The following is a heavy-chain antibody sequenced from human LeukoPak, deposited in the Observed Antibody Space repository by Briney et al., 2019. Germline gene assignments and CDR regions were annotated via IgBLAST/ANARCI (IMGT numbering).Heavy chain of an antibody. CDR2: TSGSGGST. CDR1: GFTFSSYA. V-gene: IGHV3-23*01. D-gene: IGHD4-11*01. J-gene: IGHJ4*02. Sequence: PGGSLRLSCAASGFTFSSYAMSWVRQAPGKGLEWVSATSGSGGSTYYADSVKGRFTISRDNSKNTLYLQMNSLRAEDTAVYYCAKFLLGDYSFPDYWGQGTLVTVSS. CDR3: AKFLLGDYSFPDY.